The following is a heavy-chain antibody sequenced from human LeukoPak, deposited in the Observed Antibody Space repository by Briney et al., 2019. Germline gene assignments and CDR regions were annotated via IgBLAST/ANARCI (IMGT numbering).Heavy chain of an antibody. D-gene: IGHD4-17*01. CDR1: GFTFSNYR. CDR2: ISSTSSYI. CDR3: ARDRRSDYGDTPPFDY. J-gene: IGHJ4*02. V-gene: IGHV3-21*01. Sequence: GESLKISCAASGFTFSNYRMNWVRQARGKGLEWVSSISSTSSYIYYADSVKGRFTISRENTKNSLYLQMNSLRAEDTAVYYCARDRRSDYGDTPPFDYWGQGTLVTVSS.